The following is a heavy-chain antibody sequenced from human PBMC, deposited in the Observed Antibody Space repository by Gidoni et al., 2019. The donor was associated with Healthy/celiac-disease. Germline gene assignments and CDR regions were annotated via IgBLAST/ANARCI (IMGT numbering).Heavy chain of an antibody. D-gene: IGHD3-3*01. CDR3: ERNDFWSGYGYDY. CDR2: IDWDDDK. V-gene: IGHV2-70*01. Sequence: QVTLRESGPALVKPTQTLTLTCTFSGFSLSTRGMCVSWIRQPPGKALEWLALIDWDDDKYYSTSLKTRLTISKDSDKNQVVLKMNNMNPVDKATDYCERNDFWSGYGYDYWGQGTLVTVSS. J-gene: IGHJ4*02. CDR1: GFSLSTRGMC.